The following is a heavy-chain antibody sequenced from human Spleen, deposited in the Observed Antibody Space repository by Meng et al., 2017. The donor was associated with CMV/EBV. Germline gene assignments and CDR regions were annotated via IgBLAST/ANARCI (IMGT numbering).Heavy chain of an antibody. J-gene: IGHJ4*02. Sequence: GGSLRLSCAASGFTFSIYSMTWVRQAPGKGLEWVANIKQDGGEEHYVAALKGRFTISRDNARNLVSLQMSSLRVDDTAVYYYARIGYSSSSFDYWGQGTLVTVSS. CDR3: ARIGYSSSSFDY. CDR2: IKQDGGEE. V-gene: IGHV3-7*01. D-gene: IGHD6-6*01. CDR1: GFTFSIYS.